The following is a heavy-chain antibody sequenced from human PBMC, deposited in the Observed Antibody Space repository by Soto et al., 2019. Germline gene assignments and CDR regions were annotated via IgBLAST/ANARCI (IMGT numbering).Heavy chain of an antibody. CDR2: IYPGDSDT. Sequence: PGESLKISCKGSGYSFTKYWISWVRQMPGKGLEWMGIIYPGDSDTRYSPSFQGQVTISADKSISTAYLQWSSLKASDSAVYYCARLSRASFALDVWGQGTTVTVSS. D-gene: IGHD3-16*01. J-gene: IGHJ6*02. CDR1: GYSFTKYW. CDR3: ARLSRASFALDV. V-gene: IGHV5-51*01.